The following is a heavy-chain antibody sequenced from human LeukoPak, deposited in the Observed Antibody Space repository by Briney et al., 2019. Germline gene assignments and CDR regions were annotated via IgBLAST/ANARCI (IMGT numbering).Heavy chain of an antibody. V-gene: IGHV3-48*04. CDR2: ISSSSSTI. Sequence: GGSLRLSCAASGFTVSSNYMSWVRQAPGKGLEWASYISSSSSTIYYADSVKGRFTISRDNAKNSLYLQMNSLRAEDTAVYYCARGGLRAAFDIWGQGTMVTVSS. J-gene: IGHJ3*02. D-gene: IGHD5-12*01. CDR3: ARGGLRAAFDI. CDR1: GFTVSSNY.